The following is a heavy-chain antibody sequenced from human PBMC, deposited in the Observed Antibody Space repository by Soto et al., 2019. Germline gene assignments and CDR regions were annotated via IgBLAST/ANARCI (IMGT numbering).Heavy chain of an antibody. CDR2: ISYDGSNK. CDR3: AKDSTHCGGDCPYYYYGMDV. J-gene: IGHJ6*02. Sequence: GGSLRLSCAASGFTFSSYGMHWVRQAPGKGLEWVAVISYDGSNKYYADSVKGRFTISRDNSKNTLYLQMNSLRAEDTAVYYSAKDSTHCGGDCPYYYYGMDVWGQGTTVTVS. D-gene: IGHD2-21*02. CDR1: GFTFSSYG. V-gene: IGHV3-30*18.